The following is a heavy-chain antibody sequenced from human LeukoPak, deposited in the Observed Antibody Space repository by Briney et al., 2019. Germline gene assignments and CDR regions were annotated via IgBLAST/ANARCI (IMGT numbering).Heavy chain of an antibody. Sequence: PGGSLRLSCAASGFTFSNAWMSWVRQAPGKGLEWVSSITTSSIYKYYGDSVKGRFTISRDNAKKSLYLQMNSLRAEDTAVYYCAKTTVTPPYYMDVWGKGTTVTVSS. J-gene: IGHJ6*03. CDR3: AKTTVTPPYYMDV. V-gene: IGHV3-21*01. D-gene: IGHD4-11*01. CDR1: GFTFSNAW. CDR2: ITTSSIYK.